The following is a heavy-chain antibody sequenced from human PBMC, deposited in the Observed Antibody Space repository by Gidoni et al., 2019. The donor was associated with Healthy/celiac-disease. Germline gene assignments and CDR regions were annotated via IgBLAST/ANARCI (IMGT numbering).Heavy chain of an antibody. CDR2: ISWNSGII. V-gene: IGHV3-9*01. CDR1: GFTFGDFG. Sequence: EVQLVESGGGSAQPGRSLRLSCVASGFTFGDFGMHWVRQAPGKGLEWVSGISWNSGIIAYADSVKGRFTISRDNAKNSLFLQMNSLRAEDTALYYCAKDTLMATSGFDYWGQGTLVTVSS. J-gene: IGHJ4*02. D-gene: IGHD2-8*01. CDR3: AKDTLMATSGFDY.